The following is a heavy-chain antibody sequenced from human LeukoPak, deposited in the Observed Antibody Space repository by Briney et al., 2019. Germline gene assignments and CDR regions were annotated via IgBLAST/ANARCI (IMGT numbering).Heavy chain of an antibody. V-gene: IGHV3-21*01. J-gene: IGHJ4*02. D-gene: IGHD1-26*01. CDR3: VLSGSGSYTPIDY. CDR2: ISSSSYI. CDR1: GFTFSSYS. Sequence: GGSLRLSCAASGFTFSSYSMNWVRQAPGKGLEWVSSISSSSYIYYADSVKGRFTISRDNAKNSLYLQMNSLRAEDTAVYYCVLSGSGSYTPIDYWGQGTLVTVSS.